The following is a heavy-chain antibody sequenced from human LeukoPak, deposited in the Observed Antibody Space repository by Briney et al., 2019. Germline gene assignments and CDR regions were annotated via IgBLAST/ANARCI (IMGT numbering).Heavy chain of an antibody. D-gene: IGHD2-21*02. Sequence: SETLSLTCTVSGGSISSYYWSWIRQPPGKGLEWIGYSYYSGSTNYNPSLKSRVTISVDTSKNQFSLTLSSVTAADTAVYYCARAYCGGDCYRGWFDPWGQGTLVTVSS. V-gene: IGHV4-59*01. CDR2: SYYSGST. CDR3: ARAYCGGDCYRGWFDP. CDR1: GGSISSYY. J-gene: IGHJ5*02.